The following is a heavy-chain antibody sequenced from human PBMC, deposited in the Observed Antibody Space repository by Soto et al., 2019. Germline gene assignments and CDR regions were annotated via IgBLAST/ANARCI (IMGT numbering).Heavy chain of an antibody. Sequence: XESLRLSCAASGFTVSSNYMNWVRQAPGKGLEWLSIIYSDGTTYYADSVKGRFTISRDNFKNTLYLQMNNLRVEDTAVYYCAILSNWGQGTLVTVSS. CDR1: GFTVSSNY. CDR2: IYSDGTT. CDR3: AILSN. D-gene: IGHD6-6*01. J-gene: IGHJ4*02. V-gene: IGHV3-53*01.